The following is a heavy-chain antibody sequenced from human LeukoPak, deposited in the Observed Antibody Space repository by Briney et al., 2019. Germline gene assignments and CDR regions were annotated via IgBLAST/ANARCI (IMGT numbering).Heavy chain of an antibody. Sequence: PSETLSLTCTVSGVSISRYYWSWIRQYPGKGLEWIGYMYYSGSASYNPSLESRVTISVDTSKNHLSLRLTSVIAADTAVYYCARGGAFRDVVDDDFDFWGQGTLVTVSS. D-gene: IGHD3-3*02. J-gene: IGHJ4*02. CDR1: GVSISRYY. CDR3: ARGGAFRDVVDDDFDF. CDR2: MYYSGSA. V-gene: IGHV4-59*08.